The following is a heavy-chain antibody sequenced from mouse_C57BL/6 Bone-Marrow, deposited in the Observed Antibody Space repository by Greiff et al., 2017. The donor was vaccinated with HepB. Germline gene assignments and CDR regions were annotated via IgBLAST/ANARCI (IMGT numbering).Heavy chain of an antibody. Sequence: QVQLKESGPGLVQPSQSLSITCTVSGFSLTSYGVHWVRQSPGKGLEWLGVIWSGGSTDYNAAFISRLSISKDNSKSQVFFKMNSLQADDTAIYYCARRNYGSRGYYAMDYWGQGTSVTVSS. CDR3: ARRNYGSRGYYAMDY. CDR2: IWSGGST. V-gene: IGHV2-2*01. CDR1: GFSLTSYG. D-gene: IGHD1-1*01. J-gene: IGHJ4*01.